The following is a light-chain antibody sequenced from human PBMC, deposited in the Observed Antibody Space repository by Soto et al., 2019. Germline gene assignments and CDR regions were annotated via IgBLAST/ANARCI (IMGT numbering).Light chain of an antibody. CDR3: QQYNSYSQT. CDR1: QSISSW. V-gene: IGKV1-5*01. CDR2: DAS. J-gene: IGKJ1*01. Sequence: DIEMPRSPSTLSASVGDRVTSTCRASQSISSWLAWYQQKPGKAPKLLIYDASSLESGVPSRFSGSGSGTEFTLTISSLQPDDFATYYCQQYNSYSQTFGQGTNVDI.